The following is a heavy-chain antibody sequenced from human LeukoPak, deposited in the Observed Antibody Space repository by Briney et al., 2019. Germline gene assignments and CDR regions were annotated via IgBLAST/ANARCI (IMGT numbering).Heavy chain of an antibody. CDR2: MNPSSGNT. Sequence: GASVKVSCKASGYTFTSHDINWVRQATGQGLEWMGWMNPSSGNTGYAQKFQGRVAMARITSINTAYLELSTLGPEDTAVYYCARGIVGGPVYWGQGTLVTVSS. D-gene: IGHD1-26*01. V-gene: IGHV1-8*02. CDR3: ARGIVGGPVY. J-gene: IGHJ4*02. CDR1: GYTFTSHD.